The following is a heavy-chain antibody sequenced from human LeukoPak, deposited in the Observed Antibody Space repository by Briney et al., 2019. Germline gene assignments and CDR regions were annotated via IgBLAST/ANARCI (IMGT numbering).Heavy chain of an antibody. D-gene: IGHD6-6*01. CDR1: AGSFSGYH. Sequence: SETLSLTCGVYAGSFSGYHWTWIRLRPGKGLEWIGDINHSGSAHYDPSLKSRVTISVDTSNNQFSLNLHSVTAADTAVYYCARGFPSSSRWFDPWGQGTLVTVSS. V-gene: IGHV4-34*01. CDR3: ARGFPSSSRWFDP. J-gene: IGHJ5*02. CDR2: INHSGSA.